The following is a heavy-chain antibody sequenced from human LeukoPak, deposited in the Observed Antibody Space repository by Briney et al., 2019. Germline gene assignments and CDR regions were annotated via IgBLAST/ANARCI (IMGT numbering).Heavy chain of an antibody. CDR1: RFTFSSYS. D-gene: IGHD6-13*01. CDR2: IDSSSSFI. J-gene: IGHJ4*02. Sequence: PGGSLRLSCAASRFTFSSYSMNWVGQAPGKGLEWVSSIDSSSSFIYYADSVKGRFTISRDNAKNSLYLQMNSLRAEDTAVYYCAKKVSRIAADGPYYDYWGQGTLVTVSS. CDR3: AKKVSRIAADGPYYDY. V-gene: IGHV3-21*01.